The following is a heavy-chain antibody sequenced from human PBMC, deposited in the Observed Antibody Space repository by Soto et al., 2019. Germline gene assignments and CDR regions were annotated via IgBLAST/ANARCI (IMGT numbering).Heavy chain of an antibody. CDR3: VRQGFRALRGLVDV. J-gene: IGHJ6*02. CDR1: GGSISSYY. D-gene: IGHD1-26*01. V-gene: IGHV4-59*08. CDR2: VNDNWGS. Sequence: QVPLQESGPGLVKPSETLSLSCTVSGGSISSYYWCCIRQTPEKGLEWIGYVNDNWGSNYNPSLTSRVAISIDTSMRQFTLKLTSATATDTGVYYCVRQGFRALRGLVDVWGQGTTVTVSS.